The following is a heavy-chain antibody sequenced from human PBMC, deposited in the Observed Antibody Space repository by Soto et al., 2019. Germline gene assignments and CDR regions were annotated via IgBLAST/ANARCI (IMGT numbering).Heavy chain of an antibody. CDR3: AREYYYGSGSMCYYYYGMDV. CDR1: GFTVSSNY. J-gene: IGHJ6*02. V-gene: IGHV3-53*02. CDR2: IYSGGST. Sequence: EVQLVETGGGLIQPGGSLRLSCAASGFTVSSNYMSWVRQAPGQGLEWVSVIYSGGSTYYADSVKGRFTISRDNSKNTLYLQMNSLRAEDTAVYYCAREYYYGSGSMCYYYYGMDVWGQGTTVTVSS. D-gene: IGHD3-10*01.